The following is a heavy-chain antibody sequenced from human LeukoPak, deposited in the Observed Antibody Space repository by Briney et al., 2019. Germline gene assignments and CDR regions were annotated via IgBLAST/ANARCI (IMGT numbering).Heavy chain of an antibody. CDR2: INHSGGT. Sequence: SETLSLTCAVYGGSFSGYYWSWIRQPPGKGLEWIGEINHSGGTNYNPSLKSRVTISVDTSKNQFSLKLSSVTAADTAVYYCATIAVAGYDWFDPWGQGTLVTVSS. V-gene: IGHV4-34*01. D-gene: IGHD6-19*01. J-gene: IGHJ5*02. CDR1: GGSFSGYY. CDR3: ATIAVAGYDWFDP.